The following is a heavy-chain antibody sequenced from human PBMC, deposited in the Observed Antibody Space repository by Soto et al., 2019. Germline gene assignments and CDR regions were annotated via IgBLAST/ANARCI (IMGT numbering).Heavy chain of an antibody. Sequence: QVQLQQWGAGLLKPSETLSLTCAVYGGSFSGYYWSWIRQPPGKGLGWIGEINHSGSTNYNPSLKSRVTISVDTSKNQFSLKLSSVTAADTAVYYCARVGWAWDFDYWGQGTLVTVSS. CDR2: INHSGST. D-gene: IGHD1-26*01. CDR3: ARVGWAWDFDY. V-gene: IGHV4-34*01. J-gene: IGHJ4*02. CDR1: GGSFSGYY.